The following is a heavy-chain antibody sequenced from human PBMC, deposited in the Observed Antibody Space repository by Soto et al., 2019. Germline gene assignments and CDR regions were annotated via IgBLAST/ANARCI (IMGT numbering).Heavy chain of an antibody. CDR3: ARGGAYSSSWYGN. D-gene: IGHD6-13*01. CDR2: IYYSGII. CDR1: SGSISSYY. Sequence: QVQLQESGPGLVKPSETLSLTCTVSSGSISSYYWSWIRQPPGKGLEWIGYIYYSGIINYNPSLKSRVXXSXDMXKNQFSLKLSSVTAADTAVYYCARGGAYSSSWYGNWGQGTLVTVSS. J-gene: IGHJ4*02. V-gene: IGHV4-59*01.